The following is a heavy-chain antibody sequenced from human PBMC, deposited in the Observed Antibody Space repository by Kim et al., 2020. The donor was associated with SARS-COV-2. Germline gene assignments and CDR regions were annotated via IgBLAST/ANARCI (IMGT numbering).Heavy chain of an antibody. D-gene: IGHD6-13*01. J-gene: IGHJ4*02. CDR3: VRDLGIAPSED. Sequence: GGSLRLSCAASGLTVGGNYMSWVRQAPGKGLEWVSGIYSGGETYYADSVKGRFTVSRDISKNTLYLQMNSLRAGDTGVYYCVRDLGIAPSEDWGQGTLVTVSS. V-gene: IGHV3-53*01. CDR2: IYSGGET. CDR1: GLTVGGNY.